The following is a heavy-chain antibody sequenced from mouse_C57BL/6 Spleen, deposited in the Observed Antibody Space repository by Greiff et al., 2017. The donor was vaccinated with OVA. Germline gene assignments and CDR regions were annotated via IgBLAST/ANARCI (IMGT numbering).Heavy chain of an antibody. V-gene: IGHV1-55*01. D-gene: IGHD2-5*01. CDR3: ARGIVTTSYYAMDY. Sequence: QVQLKQPGAELVKPGASVKMSCKASGYTFTSYWITWVKQRPGQGLEWIGDIYPGSGSTNYNEKFKSKATLTVDTSSSTAYMQLSSLTSEDSAVYYCARGIVTTSYYAMDYWGQGTSVTVSS. J-gene: IGHJ4*01. CDR1: GYTFTSYW. CDR2: IYPGSGST.